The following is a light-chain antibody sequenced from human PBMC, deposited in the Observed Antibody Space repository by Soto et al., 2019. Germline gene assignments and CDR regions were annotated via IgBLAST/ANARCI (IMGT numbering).Light chain of an antibody. CDR1: SSNIGSNS. CDR2: DND. Sequence: QSVLTQPPLASGTPGQRVTISASGSSSNIGSNSVSWYQQVPGTAPKLLIYDNDERPSGVPARFSGSKSATSASLAISGLQSEDEGDYYCATWDDSRNGYLFGPGTKLTVL. V-gene: IGLV1-44*01. J-gene: IGLJ1*01. CDR3: ATWDDSRNGYL.